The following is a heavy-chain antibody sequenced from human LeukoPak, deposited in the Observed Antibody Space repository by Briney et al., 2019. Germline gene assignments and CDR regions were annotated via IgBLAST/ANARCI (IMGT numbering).Heavy chain of an antibody. Sequence: ASVKVSCEASGYTFTSYGISWVRQAPGQGLEWMGWISAYNGNTNYAQKLQGRVTMTTDTSTSTAYMELRSLRSDDTAVYYCARGVHYYGSGSYYNNYYYYMDVWGKGTTVTVSS. V-gene: IGHV1-18*01. CDR3: ARGVHYYGSGSYYNNYYYYMDV. CDR1: GYTFTSYG. CDR2: ISAYNGNT. D-gene: IGHD3-10*01. J-gene: IGHJ6*03.